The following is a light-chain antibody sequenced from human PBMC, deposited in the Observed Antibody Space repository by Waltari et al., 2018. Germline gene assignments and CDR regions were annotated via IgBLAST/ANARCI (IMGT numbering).Light chain of an antibody. Sequence: DIQMTQSPTSVSASVGDRVTITCRASQDILSWLAWYQQKPGKAPKLLISAASGLESGVPSRFSGRGSWTDFTLTISSLQPEDFATYYCQQADRLPLTFGGGTKVEIK. CDR1: QDILSW. V-gene: IGKV1-12*01. J-gene: IGKJ4*01. CDR3: QQADRLPLT. CDR2: AAS.